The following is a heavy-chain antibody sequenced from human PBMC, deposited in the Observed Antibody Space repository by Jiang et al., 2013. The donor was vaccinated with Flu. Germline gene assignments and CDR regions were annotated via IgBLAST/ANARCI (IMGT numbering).Heavy chain of an antibody. J-gene: IGHJ4*02. D-gene: IGHD2-2*01. CDR3: TRDLVRDVILIPATSFDH. CDR2: YGARR. V-gene: IGHV3-49*02. Sequence: YGARREYAASVRGRFTISRDDSKSVAYLQMSSLKSEDTAVYYCTRDLVRDVILIPATSFDHWGQGALVTVSS.